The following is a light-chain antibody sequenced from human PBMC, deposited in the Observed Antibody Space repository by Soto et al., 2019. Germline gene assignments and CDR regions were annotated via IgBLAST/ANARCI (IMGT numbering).Light chain of an antibody. CDR3: QQYNSYSGYT. J-gene: IGKJ2*01. Sequence: DIQMTPSPSTLSASVGDRVTITCRASQSISSWLAWYQQKPGKAPKLLIYDASSLESGVPSRFSGSGSGTEFTLTIISLQPDDFATYYCQQYNSYSGYTFGQGTKLEIK. CDR1: QSISSW. CDR2: DAS. V-gene: IGKV1-5*01.